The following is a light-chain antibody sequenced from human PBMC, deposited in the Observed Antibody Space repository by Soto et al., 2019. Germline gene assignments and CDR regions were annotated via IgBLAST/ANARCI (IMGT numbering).Light chain of an antibody. CDR3: SSYTSSSTLHV. Sequence: QSALTQPASESGSPGLSITISCTGTNNDVGGYNYVSWYQHHPGKAPTLMIYDVSNRPSGVSNRFSGSKSGNTASLTISGLQTEDEADYYCSSYTSSSTLHVFGPGTKLTVL. CDR2: DVS. CDR1: NNDVGGYNY. J-gene: IGLJ1*01. V-gene: IGLV2-14*03.